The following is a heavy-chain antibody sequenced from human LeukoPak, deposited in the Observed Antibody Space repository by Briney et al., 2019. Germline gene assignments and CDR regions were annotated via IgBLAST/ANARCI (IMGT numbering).Heavy chain of an antibody. CDR1: GGPFTTYY. CDR3: ASAPRPDSGSYLPEYFQH. V-gene: IGHV4-34*01. Sequence: SETLSLTCAVYGGPFTTYYWSWIRQPPGKGLEWIGDIYHTGSTTYNPSLKSRGTISVDPSKNQFSLKLTSVTAADTAVYYCASAPRPDSGSYLPEYFQHWGQGTLVTVSS. CDR2: IYHTGST. J-gene: IGHJ1*01. D-gene: IGHD1-26*01.